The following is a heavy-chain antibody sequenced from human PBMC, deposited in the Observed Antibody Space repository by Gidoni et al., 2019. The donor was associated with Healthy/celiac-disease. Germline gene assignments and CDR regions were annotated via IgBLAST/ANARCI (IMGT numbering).Heavy chain of an antibody. Sequence: QFQLVQSGAEVKKPGASVKVSCKTSGYTFTSYGISWVRQTPGQGLEWMGWISAYNGNTNYAQKLKGRVTMTTDTSKSTDYMELRIRRSDDTAVYYWAPAGEGEPPWFDPWGQGTLVTVSS. V-gene: IGHV1-18*01. CDR1: GYTFTSYG. CDR3: APAGEGEPPWFDP. D-gene: IGHD3-16*01. J-gene: IGHJ5*02. CDR2: ISAYNGNT.